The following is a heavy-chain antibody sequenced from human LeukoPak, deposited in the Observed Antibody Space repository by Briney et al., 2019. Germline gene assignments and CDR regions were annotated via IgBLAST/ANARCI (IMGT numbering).Heavy chain of an antibody. D-gene: IGHD4-17*01. Sequence: SVKVSCKASGYTFTSYGMSWVRQAAGQGLEWMGWISAYNGNTNYAQKFQGRVTITTDESTSTAYMELSSLRSEDTAVYYCARDPYGDYFFDYWGQGTLVTVSS. V-gene: IGHV1-18*01. CDR3: ARDPYGDYFFDY. CDR2: ISAYNGNT. J-gene: IGHJ4*02. CDR1: GYTFTSYG.